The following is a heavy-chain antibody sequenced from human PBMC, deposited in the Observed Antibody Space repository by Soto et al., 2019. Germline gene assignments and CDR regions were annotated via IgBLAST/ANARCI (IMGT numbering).Heavy chain of an antibody. V-gene: IGHV5-51*01. CDR1: GYSFTSYW. D-gene: IGHD2-21*01. CDR3: ARRGGDGYNVAVDFDY. J-gene: IGHJ4*02. Sequence: GESLKISCKGSGYSFTSYWIGWVRKMPGKGLEWMGIIYPGDSDTRYSPSFQGQVTISADKSISTAYLQWSSLKASDTAMYYCARRGGDGYNVAVDFDYWGQGTLVTVSS. CDR2: IYPGDSDT.